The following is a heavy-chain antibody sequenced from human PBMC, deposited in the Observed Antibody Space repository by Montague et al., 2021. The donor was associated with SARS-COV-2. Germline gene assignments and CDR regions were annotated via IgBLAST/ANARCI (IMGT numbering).Heavy chain of an antibody. CDR3: ARIPTGGSYYDYYCYGMDV. CDR1: GFSLSTSGMC. CDR2: IDWDDDK. V-gene: IGHV2-70*01. J-gene: IGHJ6*02. D-gene: IGHD1-26*01. Sequence: PALGKPTQTLTLTCTFSGFSLSTSGMCVSWIRQPPGKALEWLALIDWDDDKYYSTSLKTRLTISKDTSKNQVVLTMTNMDPVDTATYYCARIPTGGSYYDYYCYGMDVWGQGTTVTVSS.